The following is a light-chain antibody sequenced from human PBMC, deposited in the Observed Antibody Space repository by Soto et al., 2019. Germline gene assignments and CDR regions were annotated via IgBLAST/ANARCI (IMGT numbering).Light chain of an antibody. CDR1: QSISSY. J-gene: IGKJ5*01. CDR2: AAS. CDR3: QHNYSTLT. Sequence: DIQMTQSPSSMSASVGDRVTITCRASQSISSYLNWYQQKPGTAPKLLIYAASSLQSGPPSRCSSGSARKFFPITISSQPPDYAASYYHQHNYSTLTFGQGTRVEIK. V-gene: IGKV1-39*01.